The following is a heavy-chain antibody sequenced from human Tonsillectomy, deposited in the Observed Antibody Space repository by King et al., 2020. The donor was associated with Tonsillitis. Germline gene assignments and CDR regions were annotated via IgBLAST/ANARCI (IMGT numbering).Heavy chain of an antibody. J-gene: IGHJ4*02. CDR2: ICGRGGST. V-gene: IGHV3-23*04. CDR3: AKKVGGQWLVFDY. CDR1: GFTFISYA. Sequence: VQLVEAGGGLVQPGGSLRLSCAASGFTFISYAMSCGRQAPGKGLEWVSAICGRGGSTYYADSGQGRFTISRDNSKNTLYLQMNSLRAEDTAVYYCAKKVGGQWLVFDYWGQGTLVTVSS. D-gene: IGHD6-19*01.